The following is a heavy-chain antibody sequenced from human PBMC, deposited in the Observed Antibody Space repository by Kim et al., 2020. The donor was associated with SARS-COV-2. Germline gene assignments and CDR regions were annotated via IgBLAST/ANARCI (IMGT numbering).Heavy chain of an antibody. CDR2: IYYSGST. CDR1: GGSISSSSYY. V-gene: IGHV4-39*01. J-gene: IGHJ4*02. D-gene: IGHD6-13*01. CDR3: ARHGIAAALFDY. Sequence: SETLSLTCTVSGGSISSSSYYWGWIRQPPGKGLEWIGSIYYSGSTYYNPSLKSRVTISVDTYKNQFSLKLSSVTAADTAVYYCARHGIAAALFDYWGQGTLVTVSS.